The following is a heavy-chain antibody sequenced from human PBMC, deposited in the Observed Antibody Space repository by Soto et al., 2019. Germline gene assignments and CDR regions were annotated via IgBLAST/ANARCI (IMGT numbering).Heavy chain of an antibody. CDR2: IYHSGST. V-gene: IGHV4-30-2*01. CDR3: VRGGPYDSSGYPDFDY. CDR1: GGSISSGGYS. D-gene: IGHD3-22*01. J-gene: IGHJ4*02. Sequence: SETLSLTCAVSGGSISSGGYSWSWIRQPPGKGLEWIGYIYHSGSTYYNPSLKSRVTISVDRSKNQFSLKLSSVTAADTAVYYCVRGGPYDSSGYPDFDYWGQGTLVTVSS.